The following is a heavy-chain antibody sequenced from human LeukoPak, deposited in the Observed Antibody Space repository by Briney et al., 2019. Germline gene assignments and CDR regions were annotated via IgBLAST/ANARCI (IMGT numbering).Heavy chain of an antibody. V-gene: IGHV3-23*01. Sequence: GGSLRLSCAASGFSFVDYAMTWVRQAPGKGLEWVSAVSSSGRTTHYADSVKGRFTISRDSSRDVVYLQMDYLGAEDTALYYCAKQGRDGDSGNNWFDPWGQGTLVTVSP. J-gene: IGHJ5*02. D-gene: IGHD3-10*01. CDR2: VSSSGRTT. CDR1: GFSFVDYA. CDR3: AKQGRDGDSGNNWFDP.